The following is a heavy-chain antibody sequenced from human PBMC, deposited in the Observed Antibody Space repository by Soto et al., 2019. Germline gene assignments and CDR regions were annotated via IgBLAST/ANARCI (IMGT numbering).Heavy chain of an antibody. CDR2: IIPIFGTA. J-gene: IGHJ6*02. D-gene: IGHD4-17*01. V-gene: IGHV1-69*12. CDR3: ARPPTTGNYYYYGIDV. CDR1: GGTFSSYA. Sequence: QVQLVQSVAEVTKPGSSVKVSCKASGGTFSSYAISWVRQAPGQGLEWMGGIIPIFGTATYAQKFQGRVTVTADESTSPAYMELSSLRSEDTAVYYCARPPTTGNYYYYGIDVWGQGTTVTVSS.